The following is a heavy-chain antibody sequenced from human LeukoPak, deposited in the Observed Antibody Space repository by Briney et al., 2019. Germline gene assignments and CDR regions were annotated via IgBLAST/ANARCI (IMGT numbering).Heavy chain of an antibody. J-gene: IGHJ4*02. D-gene: IGHD2-2*01. CDR3: ARAPNCSSTSCYYSAGGYYFDY. CDR2: INHSGST. V-gene: IGHV4-34*01. Sequence: PSETLSLTCAVYGGSFSGYYWSWIRQPPGKGLEWIGEINHSGSTNYNPSLKSRVTISVDTSKNQFPLKLSSVTAADTAVYYCARAPNCSSTSCYYSAGGYYFDYWGQGTLVTVSS. CDR1: GGSFSGYY.